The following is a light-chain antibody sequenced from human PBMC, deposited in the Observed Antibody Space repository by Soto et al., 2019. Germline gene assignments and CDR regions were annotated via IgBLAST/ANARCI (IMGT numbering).Light chain of an antibody. CDR1: QSIRSC. Sequence: DIQMTQSPSTLSASVGDRVTITCRASQSIRSCGTWYQQKPGKAPKLLNYKASSLESGVPSRFSGSGSGTDFTLTISCLQSEDFATYYCQQYYSYPLTFGGGTKVDIK. CDR3: QQYYSYPLT. CDR2: KAS. J-gene: IGKJ4*01. V-gene: IGKV1-5*03.